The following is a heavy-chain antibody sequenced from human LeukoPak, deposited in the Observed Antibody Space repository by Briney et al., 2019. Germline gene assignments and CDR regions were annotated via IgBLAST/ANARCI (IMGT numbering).Heavy chain of an antibody. CDR1: GYTFTSYA. J-gene: IGHJ4*02. Sequence: ASVKVSCKASGYTFTSYAMNWVRQAPGQGLEWMGWINTNTGNPTYAQGFTGRFVFSLDTSVSTAYLQISSLKAEDTAVYYCVRGYCTNGVCLYYFDYWGQGTLVAVSS. D-gene: IGHD2-8*01. V-gene: IGHV7-4-1*02. CDR2: INTNTGNP. CDR3: VRGYCTNGVCLYYFDY.